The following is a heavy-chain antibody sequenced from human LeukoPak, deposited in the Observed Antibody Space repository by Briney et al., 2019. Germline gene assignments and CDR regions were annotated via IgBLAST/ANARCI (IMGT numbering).Heavy chain of an antibody. CDR1: GYTAPNFD. CDR2: MTLNSGRT. Sequence: GSVKVSCKVFGYTAPNFDINWVRQATGQEFDWMGWMTLNSGRTGYRREFQGRVTMTTDTSTNTAYMELSSVRSDDAAVYYCGRGYAMDVWGQGTTVIVSS. J-gene: IGHJ6*02. V-gene: IGHV1-8*01. CDR3: GRGYAMDV.